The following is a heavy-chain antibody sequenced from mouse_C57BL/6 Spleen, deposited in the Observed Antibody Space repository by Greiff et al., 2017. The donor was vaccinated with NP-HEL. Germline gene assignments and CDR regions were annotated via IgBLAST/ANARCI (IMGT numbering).Heavy chain of an antibody. Sequence: VMLVESGPGLVAPSQSLSITCTVSGFSLTSYAISWVRQPPGKGLEWLGVIWTGGGTNYNSALKSRLSISKDNSKSQVFLKMNSLQTDDTARYYCAREDYYSNPYAMDYWGQGTSVTVSS. D-gene: IGHD2-5*01. V-gene: IGHV2-9-1*01. J-gene: IGHJ4*01. CDR2: IWTGGGT. CDR1: GFSLTSYA. CDR3: AREDYYSNPYAMDY.